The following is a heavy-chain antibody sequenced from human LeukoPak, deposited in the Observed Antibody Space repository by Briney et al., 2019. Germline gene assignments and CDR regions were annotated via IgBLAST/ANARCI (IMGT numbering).Heavy chain of an antibody. V-gene: IGHV3-23*01. CDR1: GFTFSSSA. CDR2: ISASGGST. D-gene: IGHD1-26*01. CDR3: AKDQRWESPHYLDS. Sequence: GGSLRLSCAASGFTFSSSAMSWVRQVPGKGLEWVSGISASGGSTSYADSVRGRFTISRDNSKNTLYVQMNSLRDEDTAVYYYAKDQRWESPHYLDSWGQGTLVTVSS. J-gene: IGHJ4*02.